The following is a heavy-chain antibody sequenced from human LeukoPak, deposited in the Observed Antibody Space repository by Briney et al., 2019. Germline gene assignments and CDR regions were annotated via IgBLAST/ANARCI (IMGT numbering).Heavy chain of an antibody. J-gene: IGHJ5*02. V-gene: IGHV1-46*01. CDR3: ARDGEITGTHWFDP. CDR2: INPSGGST. Sequence: XXXXINPSGGSTSYAQKFQGRVTMTRDMSTSTVYMELSSLRSEDTAVYYCARDGEITGTHWFDPWGQGTLVTVSS. D-gene: IGHD1-20*01.